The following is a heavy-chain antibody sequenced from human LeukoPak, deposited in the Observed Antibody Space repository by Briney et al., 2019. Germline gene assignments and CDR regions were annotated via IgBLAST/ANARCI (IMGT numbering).Heavy chain of an antibody. CDR2: INKDGSEK. CDR1: GYTFSHYW. CDR3: TREEV. J-gene: IGHJ4*02. Sequence: GGSLRLSCAASGYTFSHYWMSWVRQAPGEGLEWVANINKDGSEKYFVDSVKGRFTISRDNAKNSLFLQMNFLRAEDTAVYYCTREEVWGQGTLVTVSS. V-gene: IGHV3-7*01.